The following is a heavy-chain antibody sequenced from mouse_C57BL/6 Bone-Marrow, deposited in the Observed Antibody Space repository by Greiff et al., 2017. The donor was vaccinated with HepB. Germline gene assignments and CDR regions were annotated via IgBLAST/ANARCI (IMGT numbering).Heavy chain of an antibody. J-gene: IGHJ4*01. CDR2: IYPRSGNT. Sequence: QVQLQQSGAELARPGASVKLSCKASGYTFTSYGISWVKQRTGQGLEWIGEIYPRSGNTYYNEKFKGKATLTADKPSSTAYMELRSLTSEDSAVYFCARSSLLRAMDYWGQGTSVTVSS. D-gene: IGHD2-1*01. CDR3: ARSSLLRAMDY. CDR1: GYTFTSYG. V-gene: IGHV1-81*01.